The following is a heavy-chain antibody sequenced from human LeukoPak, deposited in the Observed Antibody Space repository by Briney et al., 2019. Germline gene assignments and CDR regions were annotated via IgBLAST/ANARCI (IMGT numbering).Heavy chain of an antibody. V-gene: IGHV3-30-3*01. CDR1: GFTFSSYA. J-gene: IGHJ4*02. CDR3: AREDY. Sequence: GGSLRLPCAASGFTFSSYAMYWVRQAPGKGLEWVADISYDGSNKYYADSVKGRFTISRDDSKNTLYLQMNSLRDEHTAVYYCAREDYWGQGTLVTVSS. CDR2: ISYDGSNK.